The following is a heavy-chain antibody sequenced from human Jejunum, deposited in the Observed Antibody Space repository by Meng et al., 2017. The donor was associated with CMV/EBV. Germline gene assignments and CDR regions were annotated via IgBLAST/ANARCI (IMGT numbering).Heavy chain of an antibody. CDR3: ARGYSSGWYYFHY. CDR2: IDNRGST. Sequence: RLQESGPGLVRPSQTLSLTCTASGGSISSGDFCWSWIRQPPGKGLEWIGYIDNRGSTYYNPSLTSRVTVSMDTSKNQFSLKLTSVTAADTAVYYCARGYSSGWYYFHYWGQGTLVTVSS. CDR1: GGSISSGDFC. J-gene: IGHJ4*02. V-gene: IGHV4-30-4*01. D-gene: IGHD6-19*01.